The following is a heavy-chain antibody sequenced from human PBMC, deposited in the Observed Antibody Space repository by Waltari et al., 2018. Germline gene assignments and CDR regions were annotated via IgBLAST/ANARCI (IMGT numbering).Heavy chain of an antibody. CDR3: AREKRTFSSRAPFDY. Sequence: EVQLVESGGGLVQPGGSLRLSCAASGFTFSSYAMHWVRQAPGKGLEYVSAISSNGGSTYYANSVKGRFTISRDNSKNTLYLQMGSLRAEDMAVYYCAREKRTFSSRAPFDYWGQGTLVTVSS. J-gene: IGHJ4*02. V-gene: IGHV3-64*01. CDR1: GFTFSSYA. D-gene: IGHD2-2*01. CDR2: ISSNGGST.